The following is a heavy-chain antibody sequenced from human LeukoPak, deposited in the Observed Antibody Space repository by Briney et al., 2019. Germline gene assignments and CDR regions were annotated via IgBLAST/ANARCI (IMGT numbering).Heavy chain of an antibody. Sequence: ASVKVSCKASGYIFTGYYMDWVRQAPGQGLEWIGRTNPNSSGTNYAQTFQGRVTMTRDKSISTAYMELSRLRSDDTAVYYCAALTGSYYFDYWGQGTLVTVSS. V-gene: IGHV1-2*06. D-gene: IGHD3-9*01. CDR3: AALTGSYYFDY. J-gene: IGHJ4*02. CDR1: GYIFTGYY. CDR2: TNPNSSGT.